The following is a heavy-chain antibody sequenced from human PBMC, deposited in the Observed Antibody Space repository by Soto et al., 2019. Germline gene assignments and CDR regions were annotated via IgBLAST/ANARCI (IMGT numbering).Heavy chain of an antibody. Sequence: EVQLVQSGAEVKKPGESLKISCKGSGYSFTSYWIGWVRQMPGKGLEWMGIIYPGDSDTRYSPSFQGQVTISADKSISTAYLQWSSLKASDTAMYYCARANRLMWRLELRTPNWFDPWGQGTLVTVSS. CDR2: IYPGDSDT. D-gene: IGHD6-25*01. J-gene: IGHJ5*02. CDR3: ARANRLMWRLELRTPNWFDP. V-gene: IGHV5-51*01. CDR1: GYSFTSYW.